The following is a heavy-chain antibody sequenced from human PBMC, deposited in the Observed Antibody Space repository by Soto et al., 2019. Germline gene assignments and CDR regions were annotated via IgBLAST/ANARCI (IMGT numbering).Heavy chain of an antibody. J-gene: IGHJ5*02. V-gene: IGHV4-39*01. CDR1: GGSISSSTYY. D-gene: IGHD6-6*01. CDR3: ARRSSSSLGSLFDP. Sequence: PSETLSLTCTASGGSISSSTYYWDWIRQPPGKGLEWIGAMYYTGNKNYNPSLESRVTMSVDTSKNQFSLKLRSVTPTDTAVYYCARRSSSSLGSLFDPWGRGILVTVSS. CDR2: MYYTGNK.